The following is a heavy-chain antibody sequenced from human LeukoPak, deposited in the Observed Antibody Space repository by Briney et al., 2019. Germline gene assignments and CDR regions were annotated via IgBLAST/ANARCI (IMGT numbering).Heavy chain of an antibody. Sequence: ASVKVSCKASGYTFTGYYMHWVRQAPGQGLEWMGFINPSGGTTGYSQKFQGRVTMTRDTSTSKVYMALSSLRSEDTAVYYCARVRGHGDMIDYWGQGTLVTVSS. D-gene: IGHD3-10*01. CDR1: GYTFTGYY. V-gene: IGHV1-46*01. CDR2: INPSGGTT. J-gene: IGHJ4*01. CDR3: ARVRGHGDMIDY.